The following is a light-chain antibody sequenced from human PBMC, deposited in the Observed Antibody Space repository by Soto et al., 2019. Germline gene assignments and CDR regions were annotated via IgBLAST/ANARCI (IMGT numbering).Light chain of an antibody. Sequence: DIQMTQSPSSLSASVGDRVTITCRASQSISSYLNWYQQKPGKAPKLLIYAASSLQIGVPSRFSGSGSGTDFTLTISSLQHEDFATYYCQQSYSTLYTFGQGTKLEIK. CDR1: QSISSY. CDR3: QQSYSTLYT. V-gene: IGKV1-39*01. J-gene: IGKJ2*01. CDR2: AAS.